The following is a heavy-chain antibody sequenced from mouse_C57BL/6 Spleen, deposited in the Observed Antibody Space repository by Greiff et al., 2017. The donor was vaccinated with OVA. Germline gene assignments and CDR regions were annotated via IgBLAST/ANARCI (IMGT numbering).Heavy chain of an antibody. V-gene: IGHV1-26*01. D-gene: IGHD2-5*01. CDR2: INPNNGGT. CDR3: AREDYSNRRYFDV. CDR1: GYTFTDYY. Sequence: EVQLQQSGPELVKPGASVKISCKASGYTFTDYYMNWVKQSHGKSLEWIGDINPNNGGTSYNQKFKGKATLTVDKSSSTAYMELRSLTSEDSAVYYCAREDYSNRRYFDVWGTGTTVTVSS. J-gene: IGHJ1*03.